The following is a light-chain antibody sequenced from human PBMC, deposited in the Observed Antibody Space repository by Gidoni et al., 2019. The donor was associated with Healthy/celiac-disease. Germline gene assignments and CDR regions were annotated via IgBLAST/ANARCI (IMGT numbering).Light chain of an antibody. CDR1: QSISSW. CDR3: QQYNSYSWT. Sequence: DNLMPPSPSTPSASVGDRVTITCRASQSISSWLAWYQQKPGKAPKLLIYKASSLESGVPSRFSGSGSGTEFTLTISSLQPDDFATYYCQQYNSYSWTFGQGTKVEIK. V-gene: IGKV1-5*03. CDR2: KAS. J-gene: IGKJ1*01.